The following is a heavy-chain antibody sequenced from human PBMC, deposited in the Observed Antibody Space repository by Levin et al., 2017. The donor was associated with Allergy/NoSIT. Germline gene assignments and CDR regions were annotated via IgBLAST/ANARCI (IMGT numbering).Heavy chain of an antibody. D-gene: IGHD6-19*01. CDR1: GGSINNGSLY. Sequence: SETLSLTCTVSGGSINNGSLYWAWIRQPPGKGLQWIASIYYSGNTYSDPSLKSRVIMSIDMSKNKFSLKLRSVTAADTAVYYCATSSDWYTLNFAYWGQGTPVTVS. V-gene: IGHV4-39*07. CDR3: ATSSDWYTLNFAY. CDR2: IYYSGNT. J-gene: IGHJ4*02.